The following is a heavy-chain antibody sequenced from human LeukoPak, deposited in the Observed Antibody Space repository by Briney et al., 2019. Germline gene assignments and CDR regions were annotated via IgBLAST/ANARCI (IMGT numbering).Heavy chain of an antibody. CDR2: IWSDGTNQ. D-gene: IGHD4-11*01. CDR1: GFTFSHYC. V-gene: IGHV3-33*06. CDR3: AKDAQRGFDYSNSLEY. Sequence: GGSLRLSCAAAGFTFSHYCMHWVRQAPGKGLEWVAVIWSDGTNQYYAESVKGRFTISRDDSAKTVYLQMNSLRREDTGVYYCAKDAQRGFDYSNSLEYWGQGTPVTVST. J-gene: IGHJ4*02.